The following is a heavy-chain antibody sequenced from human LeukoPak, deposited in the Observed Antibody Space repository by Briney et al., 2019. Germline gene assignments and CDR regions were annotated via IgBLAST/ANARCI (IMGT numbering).Heavy chain of an antibody. V-gene: IGHV1-69*13. CDR3: ARLPSSYGDYVGYYYYYYMDV. CDR2: IIPIFGTA. J-gene: IGHJ6*03. D-gene: IGHD4-17*01. CDR1: GYTFSSYA. Sequence: ASVKVSCKASGYTFSSYAISWVRQAPGQGLEWMGGIIPIFGTANYAQKFQGRVTIIADESTSTAYMELSSLRSEDTAVYYCARLPSSYGDYVGYYYYYYMDVWGKGTTVTVSS.